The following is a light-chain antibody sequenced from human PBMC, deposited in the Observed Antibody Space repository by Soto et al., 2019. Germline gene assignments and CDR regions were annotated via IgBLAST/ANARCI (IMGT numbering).Light chain of an antibody. CDR2: GAS. V-gene: IGKV3-20*01. CDR3: QLFGSALAFT. J-gene: IGKJ5*01. CDR1: QSISSSY. Sequence: EIVLTQSPGTLSLSPGERATLSCRASQSISSSYLAWYQQKPGQAPRLLIYGASSRASGFPNRFSGSGSGTDFHLTDIRLETRGTVVYYFQLFGSALAFTFGQGTRLEI.